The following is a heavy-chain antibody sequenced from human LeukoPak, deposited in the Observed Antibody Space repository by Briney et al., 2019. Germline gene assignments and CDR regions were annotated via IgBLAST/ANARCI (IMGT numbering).Heavy chain of an antibody. Sequence: SETLSLTCTVSGGSISSYYWSWIRQPPGKGLEWIGYIYYSGSTNYNPSLKSRVTISVDTSKNQFSLKLSSVTAADTAVYYCARGKQQPPPSYYYYYMDVWGKGTTVTVSS. CDR1: GGSISSYY. V-gene: IGHV4-59*12. D-gene: IGHD6-13*01. CDR2: IYYSGST. CDR3: ARGKQQPPPSYYYYYMDV. J-gene: IGHJ6*03.